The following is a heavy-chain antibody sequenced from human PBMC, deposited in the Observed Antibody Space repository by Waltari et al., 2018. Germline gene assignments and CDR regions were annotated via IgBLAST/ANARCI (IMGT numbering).Heavy chain of an antibody. D-gene: IGHD5-12*01. V-gene: IGHV1-69*01. J-gene: IGHJ4*02. CDR2: ISPIFGTP. CDR1: GGTFSSYA. Sequence: QVQLVQSGAEVKKPGSSVKVSCKASGGTFSSYAISWVRQAPGQGLEWMGGISPIFGTPNYAQKFQGRVRITADESTSTAYMELSSLRSEDTAVYYCASPRDGYNYYDYFDYWGQGTLVTVSS. CDR3: ASPRDGYNYYDYFDY.